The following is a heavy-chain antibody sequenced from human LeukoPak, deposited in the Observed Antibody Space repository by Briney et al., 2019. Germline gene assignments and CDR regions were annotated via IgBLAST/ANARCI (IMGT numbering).Heavy chain of an antibody. Sequence: SETLLHAFTIYCDCIISELGASVRQPPGKGLEWVGYIYYSGTTNYNPSLKRRLTISADTSKNQFSMELSSVTAADTAVYYSARHATYSGGDYDYWGQGTLVTVSS. CDR2: IYYSGTT. CDR1: CDCIISEL. CDR3: ARHATYSGGDYDY. D-gene: IGHD2-21*01. V-gene: IGHV4-59*08. J-gene: IGHJ4*02.